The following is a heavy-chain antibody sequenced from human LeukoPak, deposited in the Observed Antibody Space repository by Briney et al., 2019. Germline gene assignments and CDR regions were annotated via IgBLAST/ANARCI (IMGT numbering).Heavy chain of an antibody. V-gene: IGHV3-30-3*01. Sequence: GGSLRLSCAASGFTFSSYAMHWVRQAPGKGLEWVAVISYDGSNKYYADSVKGRFTISRDNSKNTLYLQMNSLRAEDTAVYYCARFSYYYDSSGPTGGMDVWGQGTTVTVSS. CDR2: ISYDGSNK. J-gene: IGHJ6*02. CDR3: ARFSYYYDSSGPTGGMDV. CDR1: GFTFSSYA. D-gene: IGHD3-22*01.